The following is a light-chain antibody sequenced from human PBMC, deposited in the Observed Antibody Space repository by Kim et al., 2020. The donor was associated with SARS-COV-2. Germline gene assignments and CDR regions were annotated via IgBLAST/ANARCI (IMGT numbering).Light chain of an antibody. V-gene: IGLV3-19*01. J-gene: IGLJ2*01. Sequence: VALGQTVRITCQGDSLRSYDATWYQQKTGQAPILVIYGKNNRPSGIPDRFSGSSSGNTASLTITGTQAGDEADYYCNSRDSNDNVVFGGGTQLTVL. CDR3: NSRDSNDNVV. CDR2: GKN. CDR1: SLRSYD.